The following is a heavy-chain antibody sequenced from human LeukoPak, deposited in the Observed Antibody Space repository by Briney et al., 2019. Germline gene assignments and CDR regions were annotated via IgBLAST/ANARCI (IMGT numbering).Heavy chain of an antibody. V-gene: IGHV4-4*07. CDR3: ARDRGYDFWSGSEPYFDY. D-gene: IGHD3-3*01. CDR2: IYTSGST. J-gene: IGHJ4*02. Sequence: SETLSLTCTVSGGSISSYYWSWIRQPAGKGLEWIGRIYTSGSTNYNPSLKSRVTMSVDTSKNQFSLKLSSVTAADTAVYYCARDRGYDFWSGSEPYFDYWGQGTLVTVSS. CDR1: GGSISSYY.